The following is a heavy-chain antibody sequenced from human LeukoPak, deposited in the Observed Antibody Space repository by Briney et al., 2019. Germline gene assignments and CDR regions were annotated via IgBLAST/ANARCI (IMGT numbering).Heavy chain of an antibody. CDR1: GYTLTELS. D-gene: IGHD3-10*01. CDR3: ARVPGD. CDR2: FDPEDGET. J-gene: IGHJ4*02. Sequence: ASVKVSCKVSGYTLTELSMHWVRQAPGKGLEWMGGFDPEDGETIYAQKFQGRVTITADKSTSTAYMELSSLRSEDTAVYYCARVPGDWGQGTLVTVSS. V-gene: IGHV1-24*01.